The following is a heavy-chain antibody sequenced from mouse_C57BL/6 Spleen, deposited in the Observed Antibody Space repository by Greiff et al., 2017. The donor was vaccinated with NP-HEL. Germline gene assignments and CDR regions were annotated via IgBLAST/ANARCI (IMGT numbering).Heavy chain of an antibody. V-gene: IGHV5-12*01. D-gene: IGHD1-1*02. Sequence: EVKVVESGGGLVQPGGSLKLSCAASGFTFSDYYMYWVRQTPEKRLEWVAYISNGGGSTYYPDTVKGRFTISRDNAKNTLYLQMGRLKSEDSAMYYCARPYMGGDCWGQGTSVTVSS. J-gene: IGHJ4*01. CDR3: ARPYMGGDC. CDR2: ISNGGGST. CDR1: GFTFSDYY.